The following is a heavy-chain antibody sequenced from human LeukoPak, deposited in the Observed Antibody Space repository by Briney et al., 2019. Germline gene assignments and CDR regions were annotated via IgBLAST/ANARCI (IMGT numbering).Heavy chain of an antibody. V-gene: IGHV3-30-3*01. CDR3: SGDHSGPQDF. J-gene: IGHJ4*02. Sequence: GGSLRLSCAASGFTFSSYAMHWVRQAPGKGLEWVAVISYDGSNKYYADSVKGRFTISRDNSKNTLYLQMNSLRVEDTAVYYCSGDHSGPQDFWGQGTLVTVSS. CDR2: ISYDGSNK. CDR1: GFTFSSYA.